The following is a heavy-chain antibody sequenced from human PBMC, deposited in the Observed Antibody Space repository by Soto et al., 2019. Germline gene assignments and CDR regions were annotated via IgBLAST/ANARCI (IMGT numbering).Heavy chain of an antibody. CDR3: ARSQGSSTSLEIYYYYYYGMDV. D-gene: IGHD2-2*01. Sequence: QVQLVQSGAEVKKPGSSVKVSCKASGGTFSSYAISWVRQAPGQGLEWMGGIIPISGTANYAQKFQGRVTITADESTSTAYMELSSLRSGDTAVYYWARSQGSSTSLEIYYYYYYGMDVWGQGTTVTVSS. CDR2: IIPISGTA. J-gene: IGHJ6*02. CDR1: GGTFSSYA. V-gene: IGHV1-69*01.